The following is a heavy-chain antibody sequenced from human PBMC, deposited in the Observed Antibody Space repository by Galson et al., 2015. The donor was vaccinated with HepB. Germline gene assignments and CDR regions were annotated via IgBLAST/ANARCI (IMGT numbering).Heavy chain of an antibody. V-gene: IGHV4-59*01. CDR1: GGSISSYY. D-gene: IGHD3-3*01. Sequence: ETLSLTCTVSGGSISSYYWSWIRQPPGKGLEWIGYIYYSGSTNYNPSLKSRVTISVDTSKNQFSLKLSSVTAADTAVYYCAGSIIGGHWFGPWGQGTLVTVSS. CDR3: AGSIIGGHWFGP. CDR2: IYYSGST. J-gene: IGHJ5*02.